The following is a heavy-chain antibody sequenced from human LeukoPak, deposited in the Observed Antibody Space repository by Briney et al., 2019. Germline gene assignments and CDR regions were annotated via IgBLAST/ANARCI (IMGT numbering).Heavy chain of an antibody. CDR1: GGTFSSYA. CDR3: AREGLVTTPGI. CDR2: IIPIFGTA. J-gene: IGHJ3*02. Sequence: SVKVSCKASGGTFSSYAISWVRQAPGQGLEWMGGIIPIFGTASYAQKFQGRVTMTRDTSTSTVYMELSSLRSEDTAVYYCAREGLVTTPGIWGQGTMVTVSS. V-gene: IGHV1-69*05. D-gene: IGHD3-22*01.